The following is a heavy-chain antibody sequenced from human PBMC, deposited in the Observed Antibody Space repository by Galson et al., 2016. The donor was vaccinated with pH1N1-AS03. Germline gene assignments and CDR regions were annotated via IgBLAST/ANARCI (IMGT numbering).Heavy chain of an antibody. CDR2: VKGVFRTT. D-gene: IGHD3-9*01. CDR1: GLTFSSYA. V-gene: IGHV1-69*05. Sequence: SVKVSCKASGLTFSSYAISWARQAPGQGLEWMGGVKGVFRTTNYAQKFQGRITITMDQSTGTAYMEVSSLRAEDTAVYYCATAGNYFDIRRFDYWGQGTPVTVFS. J-gene: IGHJ4*02. CDR3: ATAGNYFDIRRFDY.